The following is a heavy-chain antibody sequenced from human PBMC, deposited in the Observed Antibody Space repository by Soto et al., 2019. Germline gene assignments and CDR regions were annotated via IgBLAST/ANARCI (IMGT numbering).Heavy chain of an antibody. D-gene: IGHD6-13*01. CDR3: ARGRSIAAAGTTGYYYGMDV. Sequence: QVQLVQSGAEVKKPGSSVKVSCKASGGTFSSYAISWVRQAPGQGLEWMGGIIPIFGTANYAQKFQGRVTITADKSTNKAYMELSSLRSEDTAVYYCARGRSIAAAGTTGYYYGMDVWGQGTTVTVSS. V-gene: IGHV1-69*06. CDR2: IIPIFGTA. CDR1: GGTFSSYA. J-gene: IGHJ6*02.